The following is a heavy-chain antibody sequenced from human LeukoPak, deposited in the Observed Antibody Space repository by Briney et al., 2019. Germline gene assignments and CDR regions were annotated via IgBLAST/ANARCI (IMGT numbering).Heavy chain of an antibody. CDR1: GGSISSYY. J-gene: IGHJ4*02. D-gene: IGHD6-19*01. CDR3: ASERYSSGWAS. Sequence: SETLSPTCTVSGGSISSYYWSWIRQPPGKGLEWIGYIYYSGSTNYNPSLKSRVTISVDTSKNQFSLKLSSVTAADTAVYYCASERYSSGWASWGQGTLVTVSS. V-gene: IGHV4-59*01. CDR2: IYYSGST.